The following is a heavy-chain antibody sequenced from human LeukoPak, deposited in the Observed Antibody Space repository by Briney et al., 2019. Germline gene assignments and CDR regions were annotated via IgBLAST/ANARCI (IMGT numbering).Heavy chain of an antibody. CDR3: ARGLFLSGYLDAFDI. Sequence: GGSLRLSCAGSGFTFSSYWMSWVRQAPGKGLEWVANIKQDGSEKYYVDSVKGRFTISRDNSKNTLYLQMNSLRVEDTAVYYCARGLFLSGYLDAFDIWGQGTVVTVSS. CDR1: GFTFSSYW. CDR2: IKQDGSEK. V-gene: IGHV3-7*03. D-gene: IGHD3-22*01. J-gene: IGHJ3*02.